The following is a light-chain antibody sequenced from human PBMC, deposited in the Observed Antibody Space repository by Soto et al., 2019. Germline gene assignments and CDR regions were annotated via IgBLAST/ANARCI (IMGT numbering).Light chain of an antibody. V-gene: IGKV1-9*01. CDR3: QQVKTYPRT. CDR1: QAVPNN. CDR2: EES. J-gene: IGKJ4*01. Sequence: DIPLTQSPSFLSASVGDRVTITCRPSQAVPNNMAWYQQKPGKPPKLLIYEESTLHSGAPSRFSGRKSGTQFTLTIDSLQPEDFATYYCQQVKTYPRTFGGGTKVEIK.